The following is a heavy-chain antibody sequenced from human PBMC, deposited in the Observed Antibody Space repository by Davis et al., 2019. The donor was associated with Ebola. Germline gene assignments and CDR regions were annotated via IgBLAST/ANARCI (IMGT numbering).Heavy chain of an antibody. D-gene: IGHD2-2*01. J-gene: IGHJ6*02. CDR2: INPNSGGT. Sequence: AASVKVSCKASGYTFTGYYMHWVRQAPGQGLEWMGRINPNSGGTNYAQKFQGRVTMTRDTSISTAYMELSRLRSDDTAVYYCAREPNIVLVPAAIGGGYYYYGMDVWGQGTTVTVSS. CDR1: GYTFTGYY. CDR3: AREPNIVLVPAAIGGGYYYYGMDV. V-gene: IGHV1-2*06.